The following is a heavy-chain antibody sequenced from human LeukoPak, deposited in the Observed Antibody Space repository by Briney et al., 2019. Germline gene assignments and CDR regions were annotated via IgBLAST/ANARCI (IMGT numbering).Heavy chain of an antibody. CDR1: GYTFTTYD. Sequence: GGSVKVSCKASGYTFTTYDINWLRQATGQGLEWMGWMNANSGDTGYAQKFRGRVTMTRDTSINTAYMELSSLRSEDTAVYYCARAWNYREANWFDPWGQGTLVTVSS. J-gene: IGHJ5*02. CDR2: MNANSGDT. V-gene: IGHV1-8*01. CDR3: ARAWNYREANWFDP. D-gene: IGHD1-7*01.